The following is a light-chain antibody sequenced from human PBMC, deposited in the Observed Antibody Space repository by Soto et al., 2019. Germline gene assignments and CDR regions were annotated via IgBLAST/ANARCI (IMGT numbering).Light chain of an antibody. V-gene: IGLV1-40*01. CDR2: GTR. J-gene: IGLJ2*01. CDR3: QSYDSSLNGGV. Sequence: QAVVTQPPSVSGAPGQRVTISCSGSSSNVGTAYGVHWYKQLPGTAPTLLIYGTRNRPSGVPDRFSGSKSGTSASLAITGLQAEDEADYYCQSYDSSLNGGVFGGGTKLTVL. CDR1: SSNVGTAYG.